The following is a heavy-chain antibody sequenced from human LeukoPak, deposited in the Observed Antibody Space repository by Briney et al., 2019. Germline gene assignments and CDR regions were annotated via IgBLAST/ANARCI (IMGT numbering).Heavy chain of an antibody. CDR1: GYTFTTYG. CDR3: ARENFFCGDVSGGVRCHSGGAYGMDV. Sequence: GASVKVSCKASGYTFTTYGITWVRQAPGQGLEWVGWIGPYNGATSYARHLQGRVTLTADTSTSTAYMDLTSLESGDTAVYYGARENFFCGDVSGGVRCHSGGAYGMDVWGQGTTVTVSS. CDR2: IGPYNGAT. J-gene: IGHJ6*02. D-gene: IGHD2-15*01. V-gene: IGHV1-18*01.